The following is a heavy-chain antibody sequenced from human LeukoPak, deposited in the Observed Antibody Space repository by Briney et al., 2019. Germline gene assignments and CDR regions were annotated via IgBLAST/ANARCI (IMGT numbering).Heavy chain of an antibody. J-gene: IGHJ3*01. CDR1: GYSFTNYW. Sequence: GESLKISCKGSGYSFTNYWIAWVRQMPGKGLEWMGIIYPGDSDTRYSPSFPGQVTISADKSITTAYLQWSSLKASDTAMYYCARRGAAWGAFDVWGQGTMVTVS. D-gene: IGHD7-27*01. V-gene: IGHV5-51*01. CDR3: ARRGAAWGAFDV. CDR2: IYPGDSDT.